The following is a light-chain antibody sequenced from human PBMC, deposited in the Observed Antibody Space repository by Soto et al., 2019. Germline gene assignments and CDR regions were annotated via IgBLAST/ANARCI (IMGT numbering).Light chain of an antibody. V-gene: IGLV6-57*03. CDR2: EDN. CDR1: SGSIASNY. CDR3: QSYDSSNLWV. J-gene: IGLJ3*02. Sequence: NFMLTQPHSVSESPGKTVTISCTRSSGSIASNYVQWYQQRPGSAPATVLYEDNQSPSGVPDRFSGSIDSSSNSASLTISGLKTEDEADYYCQSYDSSNLWVFGGGTKLTVL.